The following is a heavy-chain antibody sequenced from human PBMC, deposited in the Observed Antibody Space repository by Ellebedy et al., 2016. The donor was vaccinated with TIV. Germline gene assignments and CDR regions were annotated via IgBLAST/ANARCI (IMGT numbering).Heavy chain of an antibody. CDR3: ARGTPRQHYDILTGYYYYYGMDV. CDR2: IIPIFGTA. V-gene: IGHV1-69*13. CDR1: GGTFSSYA. J-gene: IGHJ6*02. D-gene: IGHD3-9*01. Sequence: SVKVSXXASGGTFSSYAISWVRQAPGQGLEWMGGIIPIFGTANYAQKFQGRVTITADESTSTAYMELSSLRSEDTAVYYCARGTPRQHYDILTGYYYYYGMDVWGQGTTVTVSS.